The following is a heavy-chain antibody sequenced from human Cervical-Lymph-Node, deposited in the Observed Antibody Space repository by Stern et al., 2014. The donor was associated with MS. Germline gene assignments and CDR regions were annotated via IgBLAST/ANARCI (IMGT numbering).Heavy chain of an antibody. CDR2: IIRPVGPA. D-gene: IGHD3-10*01. V-gene: IGHV1-69*06. CDR1: GG. Sequence: QVQLVQSGADVKKPGSAVRVSCKASGGVSWLRQAPGQGLEYMGCIIRPVGPAHYAQRFQGRLTITADTSRNTTYMELRSLRSDDTAVYYCARGTGDNWFDPWGQGTLVSVSS. J-gene: IGHJ5*02. CDR3: ARGTGDNWFDP.